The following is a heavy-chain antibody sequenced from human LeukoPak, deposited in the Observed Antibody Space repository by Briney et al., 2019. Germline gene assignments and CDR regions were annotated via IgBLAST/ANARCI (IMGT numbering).Heavy chain of an antibody. J-gene: IGHJ6*03. Sequence: PGGSLRLSCAASGFTFSSYAMSWVRQAPGKGLEWVSAISGSGGSIYYADSVKGRFTISRDNSKNTLYLQMNSLRAEDTAVYYCAKALGSGGYTSVPRPAAPGIYYYYYYMDVWGKGTTVTVSS. CDR3: AKALGSGGYTSVPRPAAPGIYYYYYYMDV. V-gene: IGHV3-23*01. CDR2: ISGSGGSI. CDR1: GFTFSSYA. D-gene: IGHD2-2*02.